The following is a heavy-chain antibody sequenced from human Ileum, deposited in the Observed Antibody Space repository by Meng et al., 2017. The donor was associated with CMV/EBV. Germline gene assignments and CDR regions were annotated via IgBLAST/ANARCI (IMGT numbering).Heavy chain of an antibody. D-gene: IGHD6-13*01. CDR3: ARPMGAAGTGFDP. CDR2: ISYDGSNK. J-gene: IGHJ5*02. CDR1: GFTFRSKR. V-gene: IGHV3-30*01. Sequence: TAMGFTFRSKRREGVGKGAGKGRGWVALISYDGSNKYYADPVKGRFTISRDNSKNTLYVQMNTLKTEDTAVYYCARPMGAAGTGFDPWGQGTLVTVSS.